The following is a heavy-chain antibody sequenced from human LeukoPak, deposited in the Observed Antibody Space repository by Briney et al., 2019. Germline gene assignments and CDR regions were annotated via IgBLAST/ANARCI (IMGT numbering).Heavy chain of an antibody. D-gene: IGHD5-18*01. Sequence: GGSLRLSCAASGFTVSSNYMSWVRQAPGKGLEWVSVIYSGGSTYYVDSVKGRFTISRDNSKNTLYLQMNSLRAEDTAVYYCARRSQITAMVTGLGAFDIWGQGTVVTVSS. CDR1: GFTVSSNY. CDR2: IYSGGST. J-gene: IGHJ3*02. CDR3: ARRSQITAMVTGLGAFDI. V-gene: IGHV3-66*01.